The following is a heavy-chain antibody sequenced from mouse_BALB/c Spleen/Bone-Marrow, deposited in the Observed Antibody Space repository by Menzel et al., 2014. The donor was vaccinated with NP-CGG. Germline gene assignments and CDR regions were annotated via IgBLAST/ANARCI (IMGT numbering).Heavy chain of an antibody. CDR2: ISSGGTYT. V-gene: IGHV5-9*02. Sequence: EVQLVESGGGLVKPGGSLKLSCAASGFVFSTYDMSWVRQTPEKRLEWVATTISSGGTYTYYPDSVKGRFTISRDNARNTLYLQMSSLRSEDTALYYCARHARCGLYYFDYWGQGTTLTVSS. CDR3: ARHARCGLYYFDY. CDR1: GFVFSTYD. J-gene: IGHJ2*01.